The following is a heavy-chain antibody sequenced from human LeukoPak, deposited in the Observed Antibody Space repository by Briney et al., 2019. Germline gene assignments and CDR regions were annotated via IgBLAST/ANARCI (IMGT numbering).Heavy chain of an antibody. Sequence: SETLSLTCTVSGGSISSNYWSWIRQPPGKGLEWIGYIYYSGSTYYNPSLKSRVTISVDTSKNQFSLKLSSVTAADTAVYYCARDQLRLFSSTRDYYYYYMDVWGKGTTVTVSS. CDR3: ARDQLRLFSSTRDYYYYYMDV. CDR2: IYYSGST. D-gene: IGHD2-2*01. J-gene: IGHJ6*03. V-gene: IGHV4-30-4*08. CDR1: GGSISSNY.